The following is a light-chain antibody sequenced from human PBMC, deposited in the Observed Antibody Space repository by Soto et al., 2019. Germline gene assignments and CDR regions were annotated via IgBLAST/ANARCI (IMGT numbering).Light chain of an antibody. J-gene: IGKJ1*01. Sequence: ETVMTQSPATLSVSPGEGATLSCRASQSITSNLAWYQQKPGQAPRVLIYGASTRATGISARFSGSGSGTQFTLTISSLQSEDSAFYYCQQYDDWPRTFGQGTKVDI. CDR1: QSITSN. V-gene: IGKV3-15*01. CDR3: QQYDDWPRT. CDR2: GAS.